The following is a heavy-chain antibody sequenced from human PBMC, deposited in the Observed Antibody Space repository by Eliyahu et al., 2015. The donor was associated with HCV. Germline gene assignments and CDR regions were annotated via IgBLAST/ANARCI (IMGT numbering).Heavy chain of an antibody. CDR2: ISAYHGNT. V-gene: IGHV1-18*01. CDR3: AREGYSGYETGSMYYFDY. Sequence: QVQLVQSGAEVKKPGASVKVSCKASGYTFTSYGISWVRQAPGQGLEWMGWISAYHGNTNYAQKLQGRVTMTTDTSTSTAYMELRSLRSDDTAVYYCAREGYSGYETGSMYYFDYWGQGTLVTVSS. J-gene: IGHJ4*02. CDR1: GYTFTSYG. D-gene: IGHD5-12*01.